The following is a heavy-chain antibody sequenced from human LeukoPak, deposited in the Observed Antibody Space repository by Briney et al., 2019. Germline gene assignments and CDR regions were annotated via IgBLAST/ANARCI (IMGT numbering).Heavy chain of an antibody. J-gene: IGHJ4*02. V-gene: IGHV4-59*01. CDR2: IYYSGST. D-gene: IGHD1-1*01. CDR1: GGSISSYY. CDR3: ARGKPLEPLDY. Sequence: SETLSLTSTVSGGSISSYYWSWIRQPPGKGLEWIGYIYYSGSTNYNPSLKSRVTISVDTSKNQFSLKLNSVTAADTAVYFCARGKPLEPLDYWGQGTLVTVSS.